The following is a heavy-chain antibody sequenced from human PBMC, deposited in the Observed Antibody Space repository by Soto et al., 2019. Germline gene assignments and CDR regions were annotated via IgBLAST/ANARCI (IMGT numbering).Heavy chain of an antibody. CDR1: GGTISGDA. Sequence: GGFLRLWTAATGGTISGDAMSCVRQAPGKGLEWVSGINGGGVSTYYAESVKGRFTISRDNSKNTVYLQMNSLRAEDTAVYYCAKVVPPVDYWRQGNLVTVS. V-gene: IGHV3-23*01. CDR3: AKVVPPVDY. J-gene: IGHJ4*02. CDR2: INGGGVST. D-gene: IGHD1-26*01.